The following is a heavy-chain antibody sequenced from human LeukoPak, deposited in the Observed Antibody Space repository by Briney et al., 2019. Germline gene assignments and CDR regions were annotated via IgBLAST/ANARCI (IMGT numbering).Heavy chain of an antibody. CDR2: ISYDGSDK. J-gene: IGHJ4*02. V-gene: IGHV3-30-3*01. CDR1: GFTFSSYA. CDR3: ARDGRTWLYYFDY. Sequence: AGGSLRLSCAASGFTFSSYAMHWVRQAPGKGLEWVAVISYDGSDKYYADSVKGRFTISRDNSKNTLYLQMNSLRAEDTAVYFCARDGRTWLYYFDYWGQGTLVTVSS. D-gene: IGHD1-1*01.